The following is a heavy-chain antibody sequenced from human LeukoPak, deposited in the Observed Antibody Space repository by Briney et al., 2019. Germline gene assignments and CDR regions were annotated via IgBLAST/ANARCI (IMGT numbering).Heavy chain of an antibody. V-gene: IGHV3-23*01. Sequence: GGSLRLSCAASGFTFSTYAMSWVRQAPGKGLEWVSAISGSGGSTYYADSVKGRFTISRDNSKNTLYLQMNSLRAEDTAVYYCARDRFIAVAGTDYYYYGMDVWGQGTTVTVSS. J-gene: IGHJ6*02. D-gene: IGHD6-19*01. CDR2: ISGSGGST. CDR3: ARDRFIAVAGTDYYYYGMDV. CDR1: GFTFSTYA.